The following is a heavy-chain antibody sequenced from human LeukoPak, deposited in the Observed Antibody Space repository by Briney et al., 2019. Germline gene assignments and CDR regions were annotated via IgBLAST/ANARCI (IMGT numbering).Heavy chain of an antibody. Sequence: PGGSLRLSCAASGFTFSSYAMHWVRQAPGEGLEYVSAISSNGGSTYYANSVKGRFTISRDNSKNTLYLQMGSLRAEDMAVYYCARQAGSGSYRENWFDPWGQGTLVTVSS. D-gene: IGHD3-10*01. V-gene: IGHV3-64*01. J-gene: IGHJ5*02. CDR3: ARQAGSGSYRENWFDP. CDR1: GFTFSSYA. CDR2: ISSNGGST.